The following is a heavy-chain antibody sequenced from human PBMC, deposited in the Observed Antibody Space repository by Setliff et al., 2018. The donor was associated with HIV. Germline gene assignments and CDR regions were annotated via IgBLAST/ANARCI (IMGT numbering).Heavy chain of an antibody. CDR1: GFTVSTNY. D-gene: IGHD2-21*01. J-gene: IGHJ4*02. CDR3: ARTEEWWWPFDY. V-gene: IGHV3-66*02. CDR2: IYTGGST. Sequence: PGGSLRLSCAASGFTVSTNYMSWVRQAPGKGLEWVSTIYTGGSTYYADSVKGRFTISRDNSKNTLYLQMNSLRAEDTAVYYCARTEEWWWPFDYWGQGTLVTVSS.